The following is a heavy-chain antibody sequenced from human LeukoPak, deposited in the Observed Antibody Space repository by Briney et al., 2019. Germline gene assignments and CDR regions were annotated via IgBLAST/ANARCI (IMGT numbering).Heavy chain of an antibody. V-gene: IGHV3-53*01. CDR1: EFSVGSDY. Sequence: GGSLRLSCAASEFSVGSDYMSWVRQAPGKGLEWVSIIYSGGSTFYADSVKGRFTISRDNSKNTLYLQMNSLRAEDTAVYYCARGGSYLSAFDIWGQGTMVTVSS. J-gene: IGHJ3*02. CDR3: ARGGSYLSAFDI. D-gene: IGHD1-26*01. CDR2: IYSGGST.